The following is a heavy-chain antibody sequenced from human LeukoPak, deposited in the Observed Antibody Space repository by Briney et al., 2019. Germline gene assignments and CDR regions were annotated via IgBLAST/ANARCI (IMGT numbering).Heavy chain of an antibody. J-gene: IGHJ4*02. Sequence: SETLSLTCTVSGGSISSGSYYWSWIRQPAGKGLEWIGRIHTSGSTNYNPSLKSRVTISVDTSKNQFSLKLSSVTAADTAVYYCARAFWDGGNFDYWGQGTLVTVSS. D-gene: IGHD4-23*01. CDR2: IHTSGST. V-gene: IGHV4-61*02. CDR3: ARAFWDGGNFDY. CDR1: GGSISSGSYY.